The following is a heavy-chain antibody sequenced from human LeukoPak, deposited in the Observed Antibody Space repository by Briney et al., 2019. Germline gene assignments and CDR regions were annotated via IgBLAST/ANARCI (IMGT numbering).Heavy chain of an antibody. D-gene: IGHD3-10*01. V-gene: IGHV1-8*03. CDR2: MNPNSGNT. CDR1: GYTFIGYY. CDR3: ARGFGGGVDYYYYYMDV. Sequence: ASVKVSCKASGYTFIGYYMHWVRQATGQGLEWMGWMNPNSGNTGYAQKFQGRVTITRNTSISTAYMELSSLRSEDTAVYYCARGFGGGVDYYYYYMDVWGKGTTVTVSS. J-gene: IGHJ6*03.